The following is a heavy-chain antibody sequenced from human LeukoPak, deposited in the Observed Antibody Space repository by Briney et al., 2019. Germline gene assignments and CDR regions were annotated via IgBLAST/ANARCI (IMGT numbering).Heavy chain of an antibody. Sequence: SETLSLTCSVSGGSISGYYWSWIRQPPGKGLEWIGYIYHSGSTNYNPSLKSRVTISVDTSKNQFSLKLSSVTAADTAVYYCARHGMATNSFDYWGQGTLVTVSS. J-gene: IGHJ4*02. CDR3: ARHGMATNSFDY. V-gene: IGHV4-59*08. CDR2: IYHSGST. CDR1: GGSISGYY. D-gene: IGHD5-24*01.